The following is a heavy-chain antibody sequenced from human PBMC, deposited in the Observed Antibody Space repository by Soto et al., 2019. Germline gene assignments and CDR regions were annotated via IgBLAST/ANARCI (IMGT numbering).Heavy chain of an antibody. V-gene: IGHV3-48*02. CDR1: GFTFGIYS. Sequence: EVQLVESGGGLVQRGGSLRLSCAASGFTFGIYSMNWVRQAPGKGLEWISYINGSSSTMYYADSVKGRFIISRDNAHKSLYLQMNSLRDADSAVYYCARGDRFRCSGDRCFSDGLFLSWGQGTLVTVSS. J-gene: IGHJ5*02. CDR2: INGSSSTM. D-gene: IGHD2-15*01. CDR3: ARGDRFRCSGDRCFSDGLFLS.